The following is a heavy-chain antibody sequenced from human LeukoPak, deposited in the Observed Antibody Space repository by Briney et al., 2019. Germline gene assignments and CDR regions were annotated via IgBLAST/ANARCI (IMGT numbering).Heavy chain of an antibody. D-gene: IGHD6-6*01. J-gene: IGHJ5*02. Sequence: SETLSLTCTVSGGSISSGGYSWSWIRQPPGKGLEWIGYIYHSGSTYYNPSLKSRVTISVDRSKNQFSLKLSSVTAADTAVYYCARHSARLDWFDPWGQGTLVTVSS. CDR1: GGSISSGGYS. V-gene: IGHV4-30-2*01. CDR2: IYHSGST. CDR3: ARHSARLDWFDP.